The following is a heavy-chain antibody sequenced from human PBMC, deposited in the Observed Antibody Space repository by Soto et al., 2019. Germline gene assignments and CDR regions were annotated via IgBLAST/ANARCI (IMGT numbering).Heavy chain of an antibody. CDR2: IYSGGST. D-gene: IGHD2-2*01. CDR1: GFTVSSNY. V-gene: IGHV3-53*01. CDR3: ARDQGEAAAGYYYYGMDV. J-gene: IGHJ6*02. Sequence: GGSLRLSCAASGFTVSSNYMSWVRQAPGKGLEWVSVIYSGGSTYYADSVKGRFTISRDNSKNTLYLQMNSLRAEDTAVYYCARDQGEAAAGYYYYGMDVWGQGTTVTVSS.